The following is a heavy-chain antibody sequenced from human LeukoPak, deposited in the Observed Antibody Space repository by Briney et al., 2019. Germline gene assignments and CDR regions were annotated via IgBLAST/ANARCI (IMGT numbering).Heavy chain of an antibody. CDR2: IYHSGST. CDR1: GGSFSGHY. J-gene: IGHJ4*02. V-gene: IGHV4-34*01. Sequence: SETLSLTCAVFGGSFSGHYWSWIRQPPGKGLEWIGEIYHSGSTNYNPSLKSRVTISVDKSKNQFSLKLSSVTAADTAVYYCARVGLGSSWYWSLDYWGQGTLVTVSS. CDR3: ARVGLGSSWYWSLDY. D-gene: IGHD6-13*01.